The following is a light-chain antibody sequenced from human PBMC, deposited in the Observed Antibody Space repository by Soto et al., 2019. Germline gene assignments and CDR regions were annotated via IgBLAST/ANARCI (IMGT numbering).Light chain of an antibody. Sequence: QSVLTQPASVSGSPGQSITTSCTGTSSDVGGYNYVSWYQQHPGKAPKLMIYEVSNRPSGVSIRFSGSKSGNTASLTISGLQAEDEADYYCSSYTSSSTLVFGTGTKVTVL. CDR1: SSDVGGYNY. CDR2: EVS. CDR3: SSYTSSSTLV. V-gene: IGLV2-14*01. J-gene: IGLJ1*01.